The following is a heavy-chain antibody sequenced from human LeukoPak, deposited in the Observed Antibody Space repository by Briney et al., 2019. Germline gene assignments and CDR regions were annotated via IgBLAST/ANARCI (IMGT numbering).Heavy chain of an antibody. CDR2: ISGSGGST. V-gene: IGHV3-23*01. D-gene: IGHD3-22*01. CDR3: AKELDSSGYSDY. J-gene: IGHJ4*02. CDR1: GFTFSNYD. Sequence: GGSLRLSCAASGFTFSNYDMSWVRQAPGKGLEWVSGISGSGGSTYHADSVKGRFTISRDNSKNTLYLQMNSLRAEDTAVYYCAKELDSSGYSDYWGQGTLVTVSS.